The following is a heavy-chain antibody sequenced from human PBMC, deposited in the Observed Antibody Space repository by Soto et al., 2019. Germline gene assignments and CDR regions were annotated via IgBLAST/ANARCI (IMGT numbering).Heavy chain of an antibody. CDR1: GGSISSGGYY. D-gene: IGHD3-9*01. CDR2: IYYSGST. J-gene: IGHJ6*01. CDR3: ARDRGPLVYFDRHPSGMDV. Sequence: QVQLQESGPGLVKPSQTLSLTCTVSGGSISSGGYYWSWIRQHPGKGLEWIGYIYYSGSTYYNPSLKRRVTISVDTYKNQFSLKLSSVTAADTAVYYCARDRGPLVYFDRHPSGMDVWGQGTTVTVSS. V-gene: IGHV4-31*03.